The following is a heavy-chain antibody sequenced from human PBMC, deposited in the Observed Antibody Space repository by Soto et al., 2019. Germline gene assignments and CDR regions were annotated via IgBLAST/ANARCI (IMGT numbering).Heavy chain of an antibody. CDR1: GGSFSGYY. D-gene: IGHD3-10*01. V-gene: IGHV4-34*01. CDR3: ARGSPPYGSGSYYKYYYYYGMDV. Sequence: PSETLSLTCAVYGGSFSGYYWSWIRQPPGKGLEWIGEINHSGSTNYNPSLKSRVTISVDTSKNQFSLKLSSVTAADTAVYYCARGSPPYGSGSYYKYYYYYGMDVWGQGTTVT. CDR2: INHSGST. J-gene: IGHJ6*02.